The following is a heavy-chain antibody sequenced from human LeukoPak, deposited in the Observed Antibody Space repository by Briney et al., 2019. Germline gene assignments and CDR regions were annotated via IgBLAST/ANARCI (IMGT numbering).Heavy chain of an antibody. J-gene: IGHJ6*03. CDR1: GGSFSNYY. D-gene: IGHD1-26*01. CDR2: INHSGST. CDR3: ARGVGWPHTMTYYYYYMDV. Sequence: SETLSLTCAVYGGSFSNYYYSWIRQPPGKGLEWIGEINHSGSTNYNPSLKGRVTMSVDTSKNQFSLNLSSVTAADAAVYYCARGVGWPHTMTYYYYYMDVWGKGTPVTVSS. V-gene: IGHV4-34*01.